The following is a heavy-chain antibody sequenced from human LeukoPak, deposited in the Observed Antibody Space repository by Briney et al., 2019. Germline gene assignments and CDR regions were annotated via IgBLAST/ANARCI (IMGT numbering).Heavy chain of an antibody. Sequence: ASMKVSCKASGYAFKDYYLHWVRHAPGQRLEWMGWIFPHNDDTKYAQKFQGRVTMTRDTSISTAYMELSRLTSDDTAVYFCARSGTYYHLGYWGQGTLVTVSS. J-gene: IGHJ4*02. D-gene: IGHD1-26*01. CDR1: GYAFKDYY. V-gene: IGHV1-2*02. CDR2: IFPHNDDT. CDR3: ARSGTYYHLGY.